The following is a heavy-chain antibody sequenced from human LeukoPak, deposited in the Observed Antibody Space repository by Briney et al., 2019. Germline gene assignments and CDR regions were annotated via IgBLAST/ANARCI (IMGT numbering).Heavy chain of an antibody. D-gene: IGHD1-26*01. CDR1: GFTFSSYS. CDR2: ISSSSTYI. Sequence: GGSLRLSCAASGFTFSSYSMNWVRQAPGKGLEWVSSISSSSTYIYYADSVKGRFTISRDNAKNSLYLQMNSLRAEDTAVYYCARVDSGSYVSLDYWGQGTLVTVSS. J-gene: IGHJ4*02. CDR3: ARVDSGSYVSLDY. V-gene: IGHV3-21*01.